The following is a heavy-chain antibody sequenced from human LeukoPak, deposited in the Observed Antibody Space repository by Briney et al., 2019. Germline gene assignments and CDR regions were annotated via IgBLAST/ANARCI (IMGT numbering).Heavy chain of an antibody. V-gene: IGHV1-46*01. CDR1: GYTFTSYY. CDR2: INPSGGST. D-gene: IGHD4-17*01. J-gene: IGHJ4*02. Sequence: GASVKVSCKASGYTFTSYYMHWVRQAPGQGPEWMGIINPSGGSTSYAQKFQGRVTMTRDMSTSTVYMELSSLRSEDTAVYYCARSMTTVTAFDYWGQGTLVTVSS. CDR3: ARSMTTVTAFDY.